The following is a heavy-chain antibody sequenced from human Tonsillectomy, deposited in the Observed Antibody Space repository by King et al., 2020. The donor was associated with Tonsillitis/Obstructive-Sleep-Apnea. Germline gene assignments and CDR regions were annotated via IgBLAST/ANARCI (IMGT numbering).Heavy chain of an antibody. D-gene: IGHD3-22*01. J-gene: IGHJ1*01. V-gene: IGHV1-18*04. CDR1: GYTFTSYD. CDR3: ARDYYDSSGYYHGYFQH. CDR2: SRPNNGDT. Sequence: VQLVQSGAEVKKPGASVKVSCKASGYTFTSYDITWVRQAPGQGLECMGLSRPNNGDTNYAQQLQGRVTMTSDTSTSTAYMELRSLRSDDTAVYYCARDYYDSSGYYHGYFQHWGQGTLVTVSS.